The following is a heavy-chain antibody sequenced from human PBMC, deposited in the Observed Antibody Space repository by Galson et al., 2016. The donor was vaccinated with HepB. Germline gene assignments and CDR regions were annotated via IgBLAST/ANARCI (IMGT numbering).Heavy chain of an antibody. CDR2: IGGNGART. J-gene: IGHJ4*02. CDR1: GFTFGTYA. Sequence: SLRLSCAASGFTFGTYAMSWVRQAPRKGLEWVSAIGGNGARTYYADSVKGRFTVSRDNPKSTLFLQMNSLRAEDTAVYYCVKDIGFGSASSYGSRGDYWGQGTLVTVSS. V-gene: IGHV3-23*01. CDR3: VKDIGFGSASSYGSRGDY. D-gene: IGHD3-10*01.